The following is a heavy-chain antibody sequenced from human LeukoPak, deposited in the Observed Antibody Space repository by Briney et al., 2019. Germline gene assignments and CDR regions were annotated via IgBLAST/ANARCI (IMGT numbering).Heavy chain of an antibody. V-gene: IGHV3-23*05. CDR1: GFTFASYA. CDR3: ARQLTEHYY. J-gene: IGHJ1*01. CDR2: ITNSRRI. D-gene: IGHD1-1*01. Sequence: GGSLRFSCAASGFTFASYAMAWVRQAPGKGLEWVSDITNSRRIHYADSVKGRFTISRDDDKSILYLQMNDLRVNDTATYFCARQLTEHYYWGQGTHVTVAS.